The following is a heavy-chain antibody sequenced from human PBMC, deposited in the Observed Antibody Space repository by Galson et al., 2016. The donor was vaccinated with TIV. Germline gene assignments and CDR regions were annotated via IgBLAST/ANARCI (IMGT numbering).Heavy chain of an antibody. Sequence: SLRLSCAVSGFTFSYAWMTWVRQAPGKGLEWVGRIKTKMEGGATDYAAVVKGSFTILRDDSKNTLYLQMKSLKTEDTGVYYCATESVVLGEHFYHGMELWGQGTTVVVSS. CDR2: IKTKMEGGAT. CDR3: ATESVVLGEHFYHGMEL. V-gene: IGHV3-15*01. CDR1: GFTFSYAW. D-gene: IGHD2-15*01. J-gene: IGHJ6*02.